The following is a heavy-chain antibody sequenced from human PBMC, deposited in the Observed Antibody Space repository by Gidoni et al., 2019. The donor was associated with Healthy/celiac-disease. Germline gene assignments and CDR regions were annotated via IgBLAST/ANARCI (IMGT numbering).Heavy chain of an antibody. Sequence: QVQLQESGPGLVKPSETLSLTCTVSGGSISSYYWSWIRQPAGKGLEWIGRIYTSGSTNYNPSLKSRVTMSVDTSKNQFSLKLSSVTAADTAVYYCAREPVTNGPYYYYGMDVWGQGTTVTVSS. CDR2: IYTSGST. CDR1: GGSISSYY. CDR3: AREPVTNGPYYYYGMDV. J-gene: IGHJ6*02. D-gene: IGHD4-17*01. V-gene: IGHV4-4*07.